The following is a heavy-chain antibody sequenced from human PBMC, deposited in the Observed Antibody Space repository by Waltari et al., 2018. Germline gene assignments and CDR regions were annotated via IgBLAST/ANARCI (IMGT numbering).Heavy chain of an antibody. Sequence: EVQLVNSGGGLVQPGGSLRLSCAASDFFTDYWLDWVRQAPGKGLVWVSRMKTDGTSITYADSVKGRFTISRDSAKNTYYLQMNSLRAEDTAVYYCTGNPGYWGQGTLVTVSS. D-gene: IGHD1-1*01. CDR1: DFFTDYW. J-gene: IGHJ4*02. CDR2: MKTDGTSI. CDR3: TGNPGY. V-gene: IGHV3-74*03.